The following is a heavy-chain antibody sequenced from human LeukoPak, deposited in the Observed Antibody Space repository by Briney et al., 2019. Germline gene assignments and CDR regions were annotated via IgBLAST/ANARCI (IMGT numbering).Heavy chain of an antibody. J-gene: IGHJ4*02. CDR1: GYTFTSYY. V-gene: IGHV1-46*01. Sequence: ASVKVSCKASGYTFTSYYMHWVRQAPGQGLEWMGIINPSGGSTSYAQKFQGRVTMTRDTSTSTDYMELSSLISEDTALYYCARDSSGWSVDYWGQGTLVIVSS. CDR2: INPSGGST. D-gene: IGHD6-19*01. CDR3: ARDSSGWSVDY.